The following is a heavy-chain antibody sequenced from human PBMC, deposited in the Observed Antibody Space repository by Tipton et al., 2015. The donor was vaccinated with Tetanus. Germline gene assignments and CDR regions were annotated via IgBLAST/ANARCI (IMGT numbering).Heavy chain of an antibody. V-gene: IGHV4-59*02. CDR3: ATDRRGPGEARGLDN. J-gene: IGHJ4*02. D-gene: IGHD3-10*01. CDR1: GVSVTTYH. Sequence: TLSLTCNVSGVSVTTYHWGWIRQPPGKGLEWIGYITDTGRTNYSPSLRNRLTISIDTSKTHFSLRLDSVTAADTAVYYCATDRRGPGEARGLDNWGQGTLATVSS. CDR2: ITDTGRT.